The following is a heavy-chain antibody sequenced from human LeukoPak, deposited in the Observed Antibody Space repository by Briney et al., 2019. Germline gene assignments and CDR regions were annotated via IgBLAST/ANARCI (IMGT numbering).Heavy chain of an antibody. CDR1: GFTFKNFA. D-gene: IGHD3-10*01. J-gene: IGHJ4*02. CDR2: SDGSGRLT. Sequence: GGSLRLSGAASGFTFKNFAMSWVRQAPGRGLEWVSSSDGSGRLTYYDDSVKGRFTISRDNSKDTLYLEMDSLRAVDSAVYYCARAISQFVIGGAAYWGQGTQVTVSS. CDR3: ARAISQFVIGGAAY. V-gene: IGHV3-23*01.